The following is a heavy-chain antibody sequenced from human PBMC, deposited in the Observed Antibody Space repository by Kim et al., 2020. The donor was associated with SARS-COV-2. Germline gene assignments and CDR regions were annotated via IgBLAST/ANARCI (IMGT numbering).Heavy chain of an antibody. V-gene: IGHV4-34*01. CDR3: ARGQDTAKVGY. D-gene: IGHD5-18*01. CDR1: GGSLSGYY. CDR2: IHPFGNT. J-gene: IGHJ4*02. Sequence: SETLSLNCAVYGGSLSGYYWSWIRQPPGKGLEWIGEIHPFGNTDYQPSLKSRITMSLDTSKNHFSLKLSSVTAADTAMYFCARGQDTAKVGYWGQGTLVTVSS.